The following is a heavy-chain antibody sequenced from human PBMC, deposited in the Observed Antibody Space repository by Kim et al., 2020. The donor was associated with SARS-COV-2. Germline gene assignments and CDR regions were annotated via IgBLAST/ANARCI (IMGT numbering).Heavy chain of an antibody. CDR2: INHSGST. Sequence: SETLSLTCAVYGGSFSGYYWSWIRQPPGKGLEWIGEINHSGSTNYNPSLKSRVTISVDTSKNQFSLKRSSVPAADTAVYYCARGRGGTTVVTLGLGYYYYYGMDVWGQGTTVTVSS. V-gene: IGHV4-34*01. D-gene: IGHD4-17*01. J-gene: IGHJ6*02. CDR1: GGSFSGYY. CDR3: ARGRGGTTVVTLGLGYYYYYGMDV.